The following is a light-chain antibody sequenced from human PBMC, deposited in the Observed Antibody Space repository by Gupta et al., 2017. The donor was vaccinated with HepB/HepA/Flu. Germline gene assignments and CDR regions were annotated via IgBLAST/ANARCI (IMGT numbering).Light chain of an antibody. CDR2: DVS. V-gene: IGLV2-14*01. J-gene: IGLJ2*01. CDR3: SSYTSDTTLV. Sequence: QSALPQPASVSGSPGPPITTSCTGTSSDIGAYNFVSWYQQHPGKAPKLMIYDVSNRPSGVCNRFSGSKSGNTASLTISGRQAEDEADYYCSSYTSDTTLVFGGGTKLTVL. CDR1: SSDIGAYNF.